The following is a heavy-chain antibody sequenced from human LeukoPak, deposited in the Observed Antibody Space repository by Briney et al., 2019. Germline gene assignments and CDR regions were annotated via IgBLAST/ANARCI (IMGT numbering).Heavy chain of an antibody. J-gene: IGHJ5*02. CDR2: IYYSGST. CDR3: ARGPLTGRFDP. D-gene: IGHD3-16*01. V-gene: IGHV4-59*01. Sequence: SETLSLTCTVSGGSISSYYWSWIRQPPGKGLEWIGYIYYSGSTNYNPSLKSRVTISVDTSKNQFSLKLSSVTAADTAVYYCARGPLTGRFDPWGQGTLVTVSS. CDR1: GGSISSYY.